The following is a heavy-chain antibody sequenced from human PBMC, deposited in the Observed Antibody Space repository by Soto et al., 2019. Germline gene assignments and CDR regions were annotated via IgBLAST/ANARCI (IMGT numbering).Heavy chain of an antibody. V-gene: IGHV3-48*01. CDR1: GFTFTSYS. Sequence: GGSLRLSCAAFGFTFTSYSMTWVRQAPGRGLEWVSYISGSSSAIYYADSVKGRFTISRDNAKNSLYLQMNSLRAEDTAVYYCARGYYHDNSGYYYDYYYYGMDVWGQGTMVTVSS. CDR3: ARGYYHDNSGYYYDYYYYGMDV. J-gene: IGHJ6*02. CDR2: ISGSSSAI. D-gene: IGHD3-22*01.